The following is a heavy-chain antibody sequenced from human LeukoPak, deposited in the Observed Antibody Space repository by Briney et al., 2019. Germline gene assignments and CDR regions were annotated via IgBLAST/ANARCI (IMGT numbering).Heavy chain of an antibody. CDR1: GGSFSGYY. CDR3: ARGPFSLWFGELSKGRFDY. J-gene: IGHJ4*02. D-gene: IGHD3-10*01. V-gene: IGHV4-34*01. Sequence: SETLSLTCAVYGGSFSGYYWSWIRQPPGKGLEWIGEINHSGSTNYNPSLKSRVTISVDTSKNQFSLKLSSVTAADTAVYYCARGPFSLWFGELSKGRFDYWGQGTLVTVSS. CDR2: INHSGST.